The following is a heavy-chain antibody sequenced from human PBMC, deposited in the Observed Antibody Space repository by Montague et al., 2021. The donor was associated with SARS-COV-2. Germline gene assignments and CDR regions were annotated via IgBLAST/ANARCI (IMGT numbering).Heavy chain of an antibody. CDR2: INHRGSA. CDR1: GGSFSDYY. J-gene: IGHJ6*02. Sequence: SETRSLTCAVYGGSFSDYYWSWIRQPPGKGLEWIGEINHRGSANYNASLKRRLTMSTDTSKNQLSLKLSSVTAADTAVYYCARQPVLRYFDWLSAAYGMDVWGQGTTVTVSS. V-gene: IGHV4-34*01. CDR3: ARQPVLRYFDWLSAAYGMDV. D-gene: IGHD3-9*01.